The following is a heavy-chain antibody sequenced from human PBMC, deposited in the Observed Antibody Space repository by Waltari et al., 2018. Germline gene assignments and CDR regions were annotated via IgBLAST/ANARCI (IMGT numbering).Heavy chain of an antibody. CDR3: ARGGEENDSSGYYHAFLGY. Sequence: QVQLQQWGAGLLKPSETLSLTCAVYGGSFSGYYWSWIRQPPGKGLEWIGEINHSGSTNYNPSLKSRVTISVDTSKNQFSLKLSSVTAADTAVYYCARGGEENDSSGYYHAFLGYWGQGTLVTVSS. CDR1: GGSFSGYY. CDR2: INHSGST. J-gene: IGHJ4*02. D-gene: IGHD3-22*01. V-gene: IGHV4-34*01.